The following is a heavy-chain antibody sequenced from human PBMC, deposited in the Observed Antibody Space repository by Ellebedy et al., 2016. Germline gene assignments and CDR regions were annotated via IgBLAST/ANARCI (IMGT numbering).Heavy chain of an antibody. V-gene: IGHV3-23*01. J-gene: IGHJ5*02. CDR2: ISAGGETT. CDR1: GIGFSAFF. D-gene: IGHD4-17*01. CDR3: RPGHYANL. Sequence: GGSLRLXXAASGIGFSAFFMSWVRRVPGKGLEWFATISAGGETTYFADSVRGRFTVSRDNSKSTLYLHMNSLRADDTAVYYCRPGHYANLWGHGTLVTVSS.